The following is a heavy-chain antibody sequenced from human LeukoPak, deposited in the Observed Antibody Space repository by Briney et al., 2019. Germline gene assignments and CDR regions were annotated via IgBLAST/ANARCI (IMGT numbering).Heavy chain of an antibody. Sequence: GGSLRLSCAASGSTFSSYWMHWVRQAPGKGLVWVSRINSDGSSITYADSVKGRFTIPRANAKNTLYLQMNSLRVEDTAVYYCAREGRVSGYDFDCWGQGTLVTVSS. V-gene: IGHV3-74*03. CDR2: INSDGSSI. CDR3: AREGRVSGYDFDC. D-gene: IGHD5-12*01. J-gene: IGHJ4*02. CDR1: GSTFSSYW.